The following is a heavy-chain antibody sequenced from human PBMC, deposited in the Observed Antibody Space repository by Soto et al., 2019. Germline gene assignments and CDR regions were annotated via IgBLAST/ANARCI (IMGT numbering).Heavy chain of an antibody. D-gene: IGHD6-6*01. CDR3: SRCIADRAAHYY. CDR2: INPSGGST. Sequence: ASVKVSCKASGYTFTSYYMHWVRQAPGQGLEWMGIINPSGGSTSYAQKFQGRVTMTRDTSTSTVYMELSSLRSEDTAVYYCSRCIADRAAHYYCRQGTLVPVSA. CDR1: GYTFTSYY. V-gene: IGHV1-46*03. J-gene: IGHJ4*02.